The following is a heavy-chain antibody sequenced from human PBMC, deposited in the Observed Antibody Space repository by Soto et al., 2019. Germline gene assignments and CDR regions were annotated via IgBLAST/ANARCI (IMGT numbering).Heavy chain of an antibody. V-gene: IGHV3-33*01. D-gene: IGHD4-17*01. J-gene: IGHJ4*02. Sequence: QVQLVESGGGVVQPGGSLRLSCAASGFTFGRHGMHWVRQAPGKGLEWVAVIGSDGARDSYADSMKGRFSISRDNGQNTLYWQIVSLRVEETAVYYGARDDDYPDNGLDYWGQGTVVTVSS. CDR2: IGSDGARD. CDR1: GFTFGRHG. CDR3: ARDDDYPDNGLDY.